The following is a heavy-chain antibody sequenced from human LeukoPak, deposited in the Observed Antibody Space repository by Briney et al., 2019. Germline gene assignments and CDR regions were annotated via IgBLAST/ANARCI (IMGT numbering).Heavy chain of an antibody. CDR1: GYTFSNYG. CDR3: ARHSGSGWQALGY. Sequence: ASVKVSCKASGYTFSNYGISWVRQAPGLGLEWMGWTSYNGNTNYAQKFQDRVTMTTDTSTTTAYMELRSLESDDTAVYYCARHSGSGWQALGYWGQGTPVTVSS. D-gene: IGHD6-19*01. V-gene: IGHV1-18*04. CDR2: TSYNGNT. J-gene: IGHJ4*02.